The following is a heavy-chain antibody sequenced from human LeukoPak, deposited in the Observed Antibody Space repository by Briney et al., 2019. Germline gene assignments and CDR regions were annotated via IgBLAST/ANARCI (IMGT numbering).Heavy chain of an antibody. CDR1: GGSVSSGSYY. V-gene: IGHV4-61*01. J-gene: IGHJ4*02. Sequence: SETLSLTCTVSGGSVSSGSYYWSWIRQPPGKGLEWIGYIYYSGSTNYNPSLKSRVTISVDTSKNQFSLKLSSVTAADTAVYYCARGRIAAGEIDYWGQGTLVTVSS. CDR2: IYYSGST. D-gene: IGHD6-13*01. CDR3: ARGRIAAGEIDY.